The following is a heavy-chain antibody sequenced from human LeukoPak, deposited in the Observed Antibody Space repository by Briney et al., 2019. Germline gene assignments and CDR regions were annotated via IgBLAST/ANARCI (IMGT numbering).Heavy chain of an antibody. V-gene: IGHV4-61*02. CDR3: ARSAAYCSGGSCYPTVFSY. J-gene: IGHJ4*02. CDR2: IYTSGST. D-gene: IGHD2-15*01. CDR1: GGSISSGSYY. Sequence: ASETLSLTCTVSGGSISSGSYYWSWIRQPAGKGLEWIGRIYTSGSTNYNPSLKSRVTISVDTSKNQFSLKLSSVTAADTAVYYCARSAAYCSGGSCYPTVFSYWGQGTLVTVSS.